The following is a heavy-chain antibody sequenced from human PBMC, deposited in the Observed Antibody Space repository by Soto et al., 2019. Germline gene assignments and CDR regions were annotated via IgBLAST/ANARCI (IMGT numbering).Heavy chain of an antibody. Sequence: QVQLVQSGAEVKKPGSSVKVSCKASGGTFSSYAISWVRQAPGQGLEWMGGIIPIFGTANYAQKFQGRVTITADECTSTAYMELSSLRSEDTAVYYCARDLGVTGTLHNHYYYGMDVWGQGTTVTVSS. CDR3: ARDLGVTGTLHNHYYYGMDV. CDR2: IIPIFGTA. D-gene: IGHD1-7*01. CDR1: GGTFSSYA. J-gene: IGHJ6*02. V-gene: IGHV1-69*01.